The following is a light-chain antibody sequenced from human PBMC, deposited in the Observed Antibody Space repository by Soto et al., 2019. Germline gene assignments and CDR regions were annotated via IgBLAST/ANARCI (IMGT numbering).Light chain of an antibody. CDR1: QGISSY. Sequence: AIRMTQSPSSFSAATGDRVTITCRASQGISSYLAWYQQKPGKAPKLLIYAASTLQSGVPSRFSGSGSGTDFTLTISCLQAEDFASYCCQQYYSEPFPFCRGTKVDIK. CDR3: QQYYSEPFP. J-gene: IGKJ3*01. CDR2: AAS. V-gene: IGKV1-8*01.